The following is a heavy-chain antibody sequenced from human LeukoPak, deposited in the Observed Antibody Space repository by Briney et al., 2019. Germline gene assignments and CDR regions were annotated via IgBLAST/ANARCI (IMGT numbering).Heavy chain of an antibody. J-gene: IGHJ4*02. CDR1: GYTFTSYG. CDR3: ASQSGVGATAPFDY. D-gene: IGHD1-26*01. V-gene: IGHV1-18*01. Sequence: GASVKVSCKASGYTFTSYGISWVRQAPGQGLEWMGWISAYNGNTNYAQKLQGRVTMTTDTSTSTAYMELRSLRSDDTAVYYCASQSGVGATAPFDYWGQGTLVTVSS. CDR2: ISAYNGNT.